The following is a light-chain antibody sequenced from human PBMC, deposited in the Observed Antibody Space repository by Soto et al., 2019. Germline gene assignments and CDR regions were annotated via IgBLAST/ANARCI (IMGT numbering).Light chain of an antibody. V-gene: IGKV3-20*01. CDR1: QSVSSSY. CDR3: QQYGSSPRT. Sequence: EIVLTQSPGTLSLSPGERATLSCRASQSVSSSYLAWYQQKPGQAPRLRIYGASSRDTGLPDRFSGSGSGTDFPLTISRLEPEDFAVYYCQQYGSSPRTFGQGTRLEIK. CDR2: GAS. J-gene: IGKJ5*01.